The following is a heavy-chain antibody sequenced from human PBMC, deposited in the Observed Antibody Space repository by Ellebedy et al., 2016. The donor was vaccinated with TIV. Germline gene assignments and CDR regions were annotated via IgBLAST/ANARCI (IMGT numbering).Heavy chain of an antibody. D-gene: IGHD5-24*01. V-gene: IGHV4-31*03. CDR2: IYYTGST. Sequence: MPSETLSLTCTVSGGSISGRSYYWGWIRQHPGKGLEWIGYIYYTGSTYYNPSLKSRLIISVDTSKNQFSLKLTSVTAADTAGYYCARGRWLQPYFDYWGQGTPVTVSS. CDR3: ARGRWLQPYFDY. CDR1: GGSISGRSYY. J-gene: IGHJ4*02.